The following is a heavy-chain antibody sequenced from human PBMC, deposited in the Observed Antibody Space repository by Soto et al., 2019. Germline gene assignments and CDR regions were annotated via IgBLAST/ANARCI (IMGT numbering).Heavy chain of an antibody. CDR1: GFTFSSYG. CDR3: AKNFLGYCSGGSCYRIDY. Sequence: QVQLVESGGGVVQPGRSLRLSCAASGFTFSSYGMHWVRQAPGKGLEWVAVISYDGSNKYYADSVKGRFTISRDNSKKTXSLQMNSLRAEDTAVYYCAKNFLGYCSGGSCYRIDYWGQGTLVTVSS. CDR2: ISYDGSNK. D-gene: IGHD2-15*01. J-gene: IGHJ4*02. V-gene: IGHV3-30*18.